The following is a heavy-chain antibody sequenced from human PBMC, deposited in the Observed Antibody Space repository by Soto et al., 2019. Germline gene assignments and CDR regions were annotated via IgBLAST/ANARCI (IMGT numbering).Heavy chain of an antibody. CDR2: MHHSGRT. J-gene: IGHJ4*02. CDR3: ARWVEVSLDYFDS. V-gene: IGHV4-31*03. Sequence: SETLSLTCTVSGAYMRNDYYYWSWVRQNPGKDLEWIGHMHHSGRTHYNPSLKNRVAISVDTSKNQFSLYLNSVTAADTAVYYCARWVEVSLDYFDSWGQGTPVTVS. D-gene: IGHD2-15*01. CDR1: GAYMRNDYYY.